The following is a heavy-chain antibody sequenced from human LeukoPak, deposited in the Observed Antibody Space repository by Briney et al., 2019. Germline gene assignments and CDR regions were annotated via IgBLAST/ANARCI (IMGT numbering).Heavy chain of an antibody. CDR1: GYTFTDYY. Sequence: GASVKVPCKGSGYTFTDYYIHWVRQAPGQGLEWMGWINPKSGGTNYAQKFQGRVTMTRDTSISTTYMELRSDDTAVYYCATLGISGYFRDYWGQGTLVTVSS. D-gene: IGHD3-22*01. V-gene: IGHV1-2*02. J-gene: IGHJ4*02. CDR3: ATLGISGYFRDY. CDR2: INPKSGGT.